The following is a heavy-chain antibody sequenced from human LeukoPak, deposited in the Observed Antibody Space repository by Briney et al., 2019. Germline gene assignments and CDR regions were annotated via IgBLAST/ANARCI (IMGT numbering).Heavy chain of an antibody. CDR2: INQDGSEK. V-gene: IGHV3-7*01. J-gene: IGHJ3*02. CDR1: GFTVTSND. CDR3: ARDDNWTWYAFDI. Sequence: GGSLRLSCAASGFTVTSNDINWVRQAPGKGLEWVASINQDGSEKYYVDSVKGRFTISRDNAKNSLYLQMSSLRAEDTAVYYCARDDNWTWYAFDIWGQGTMVTVSS. D-gene: IGHD1-20*01.